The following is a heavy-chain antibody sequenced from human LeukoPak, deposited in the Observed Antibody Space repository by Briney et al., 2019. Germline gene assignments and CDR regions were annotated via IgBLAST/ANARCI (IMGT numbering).Heavy chain of an antibody. CDR1: GGSINTYY. Sequence: SETLSLTCIVSGGSINTYYWSWIRQPPGKGLEWVGYIYSTGNTNYNPSLKGRVTISLDTSKNQFSLNLSSVTAADTAVYYCAKHDTVFGAAHFYMDVWGKGTTVTVSS. D-gene: IGHD3-3*01. V-gene: IGHV4-4*09. CDR3: AKHDTVFGAAHFYMDV. J-gene: IGHJ6*03. CDR2: IYSTGNT.